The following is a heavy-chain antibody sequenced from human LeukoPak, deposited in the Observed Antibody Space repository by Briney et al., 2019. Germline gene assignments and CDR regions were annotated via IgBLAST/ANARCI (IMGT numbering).Heavy chain of an antibody. CDR1: GFTFGSYG. CDR3: ASLIAVAGYYFDY. V-gene: IGHV3-33*01. CDR2: IWYDGSNK. Sequence: PGVSLRLSCAASGFTFGSYGMHWVRQAPGKGLEWVAVIWYDGSNKYYADSVKGRFTISRDNSKNTLYLQMNSLRAEDTAVYYCASLIAVAGYYFDYWGQGTLVTVSS. D-gene: IGHD6-19*01. J-gene: IGHJ4*02.